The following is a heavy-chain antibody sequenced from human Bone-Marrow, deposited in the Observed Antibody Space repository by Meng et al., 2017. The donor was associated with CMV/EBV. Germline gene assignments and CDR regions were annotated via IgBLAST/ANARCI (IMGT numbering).Heavy chain of an antibody. CDR2: MNPNSGNT. CDR3: ARGPRTRPPGNWFDP. V-gene: IGHV1-8*01. CDR1: GYTFTSYD. Sequence: ASVKVSRKASGYTFTSYDINWVRQATGQGLEWMGWMNPNSGNTGYAQKFQGRVTMIRNTSISTAYMELSSLRSEDTAVYYCARGPRTRPPGNWFDPWGQGTLVTVSS. J-gene: IGHJ5*02.